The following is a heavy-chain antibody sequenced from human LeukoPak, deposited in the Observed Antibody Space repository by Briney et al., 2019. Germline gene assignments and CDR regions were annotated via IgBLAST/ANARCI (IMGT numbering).Heavy chain of an antibody. Sequence: SETLSLTCAVYGGSLNDYLWSWIRQPPGQGLEWIVEVGHTGTTNYNPSLKSRVIISVDTSKNQFSLKLTSVTAADTAVYFCVRELISSRAAFDTWGQGTVVTVSS. D-gene: IGHD3-10*01. CDR1: GGSLNDYL. J-gene: IGHJ3*02. V-gene: IGHV4-34*01. CDR2: VGHTGTT. CDR3: VRELISSRAAFDT.